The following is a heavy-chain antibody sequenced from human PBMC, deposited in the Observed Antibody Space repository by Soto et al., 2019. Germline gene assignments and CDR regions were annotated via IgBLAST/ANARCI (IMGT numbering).Heavy chain of an antibody. J-gene: IGHJ3*02. CDR3: ASAVVVAVNDAFDI. V-gene: IGHV1-8*01. Sequence: ASVKVSCKASGYTFTSYDINWVRQATGQGLEWMGWMNPNSVNTGYAQQFQGRLTMTRNTSISTAYMELSSLRSEDSAVYYCASAVVVAVNDAFDIWGQGTMVTVS. D-gene: IGHD2-15*01. CDR1: GYTFTSYD. CDR2: MNPNSVNT.